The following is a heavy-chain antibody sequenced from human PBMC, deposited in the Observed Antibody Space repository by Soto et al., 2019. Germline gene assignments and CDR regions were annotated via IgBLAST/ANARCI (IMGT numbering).Heavy chain of an antibody. D-gene: IGHD3-10*01. CDR1: GGSISSCD. Sequence: SETLSLTCTVSGGSISSCDRNGIRQPPGKGLEWIGYIYYSGSTNYIPSLQSRVTISVDTSKSQFSLKLSSVTAADTAVYYCARDSRVRSGIDYFYGMDVWGQGTTVT. V-gene: IGHV4-59*01. CDR2: IYYSGST. J-gene: IGHJ6*02. CDR3: ARDSRVRSGIDYFYGMDV.